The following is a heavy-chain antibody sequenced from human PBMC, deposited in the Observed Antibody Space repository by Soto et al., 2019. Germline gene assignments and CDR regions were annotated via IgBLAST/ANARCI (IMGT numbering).Heavy chain of an antibody. CDR2: IYYSGST. Sequence: AETRSLTCTVSGGSISSSRYYWGWIRQPPGKGLEWIGSIYYSGSTYYNPSLKSRVTISVDTSKNQFSLKLSSVTAADTAVYYCASLSRVTIFGVVTRGFDYWGQGTLVTVSS. D-gene: IGHD3-3*01. J-gene: IGHJ4*02. CDR1: GGSISSSRYY. V-gene: IGHV4-39*01. CDR3: ASLSRVTIFGVVTRGFDY.